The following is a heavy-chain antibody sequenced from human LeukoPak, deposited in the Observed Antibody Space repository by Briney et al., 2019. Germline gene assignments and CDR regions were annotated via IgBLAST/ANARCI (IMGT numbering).Heavy chain of an antibody. CDR1: GGSISSGSYY. Sequence: SETLSLTCTVSGGSISSGSYYWSWIRQPAGKGLEWIGRIYTSGSTNYNPSLKSRVTISVDTSKNQFSLRLSSVTAADTAVYYCAREDDSSGYLDYFDYWGQGTLVTVSS. CDR2: IYTSGST. D-gene: IGHD3-22*01. J-gene: IGHJ4*02. V-gene: IGHV4-61*02. CDR3: AREDDSSGYLDYFDY.